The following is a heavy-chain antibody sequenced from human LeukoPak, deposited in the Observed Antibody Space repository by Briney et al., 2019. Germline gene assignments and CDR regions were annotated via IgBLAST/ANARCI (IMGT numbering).Heavy chain of an antibody. CDR1: GFTFSSYA. J-gene: IGHJ4*02. CDR2: ITGSGGYT. CDR3: AKQSLYDSSGHFHY. V-gene: IGHV3-23*01. Sequence: PGGSLRLSCAASGFTFSSYAMTWVRQAPGQGLEWVSTITGSGGYTYYADSVKGRFTISRDNSKNTLFLRMNSLRAEDTAVYFCAKQSLYDSSGHFHYWGQGTLVTVSS. D-gene: IGHD3-22*01.